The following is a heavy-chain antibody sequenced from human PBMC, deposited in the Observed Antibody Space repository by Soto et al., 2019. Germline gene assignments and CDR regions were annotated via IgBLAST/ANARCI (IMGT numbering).Heavy chain of an antibody. Sequence: EVQLVESGGGLVQPGGSLRLSCAASGFTFSSYSMNWVRQAPGKGLEWVSYISSSSSTIYYADSVKGRFTISRDNAKNXLYLXXXXXXXXXXXXXXXXXXXXXXXXXYYYYYMDVWGKGTTVTVSS. CDR1: GFTFSSYS. V-gene: IGHV3-48*01. CDR3: XXXXXXXXXXYYYYYMDV. J-gene: IGHJ6*03. CDR2: ISSSSSTI.